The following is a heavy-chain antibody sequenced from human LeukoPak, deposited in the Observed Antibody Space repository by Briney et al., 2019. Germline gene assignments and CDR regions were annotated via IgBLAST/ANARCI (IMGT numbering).Heavy chain of an antibody. Sequence: GGSLRLSCGAWGFILNSYEMKGVRRARGKGGEGVSYMRRWGSTIYYADSVKGRFTISRDNAKNSLYLQMNSLRAEDTAVYYCARAPEYCSGGSCYRDAFDIWGQGTMVTVSS. V-gene: IGHV3-48*03. D-gene: IGHD2-15*01. CDR3: ARAPEYCSGGSCYRDAFDI. J-gene: IGHJ3*02. CDR1: GFILNSYE. CDR2: MRRWGSTI.